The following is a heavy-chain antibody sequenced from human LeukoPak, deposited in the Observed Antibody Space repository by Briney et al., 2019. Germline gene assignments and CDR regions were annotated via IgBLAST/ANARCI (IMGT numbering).Heavy chain of an antibody. D-gene: IGHD3-9*01. J-gene: IGHJ4*02. Sequence: ASVKVSCKASGYTFTSYGISWVRQAPGQGLEWMGWISAYNGNTNYAQKLQGRVTMTTDTSTSTAYMELRSLRSDDTAVYYCARDSYDILTGLNHNFDYWGQGTLVTVSS. CDR3: ARDSYDILTGLNHNFDY. CDR2: ISAYNGNT. V-gene: IGHV1-18*01. CDR1: GYTFTSYG.